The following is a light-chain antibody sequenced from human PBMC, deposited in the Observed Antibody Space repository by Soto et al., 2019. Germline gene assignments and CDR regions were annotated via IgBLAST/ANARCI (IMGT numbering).Light chain of an antibody. V-gene: IGKV3-20*01. CDR3: QQYGSSPIT. CDR1: QSVSSSY. CDR2: GAS. J-gene: IGKJ5*01. Sequence: EIVLTQSPGTLSLSPGERATLSCRASQSVSSSYLAWYHQNPGHVPRLLIYGASSRATGIPDRFSGSGSGTDLTLTISRLEPEDFAVYYCQQYGSSPITFGQGTRLEIK.